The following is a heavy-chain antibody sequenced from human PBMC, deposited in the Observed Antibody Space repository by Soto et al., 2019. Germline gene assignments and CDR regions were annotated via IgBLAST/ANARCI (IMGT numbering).Heavy chain of an antibody. V-gene: IGHV4-34*01. CDR2: INHSGST. D-gene: IGHD5-12*01. CDR1: GGSFSGYY. J-gene: IGHJ4*02. CDR3: ARGVATVVTSYFDY. Sequence: SETLSLTCAVYGGSFSGYYWSWIRQPPGKGLEWIGEINHSGSTNYNPSLQSRVTISVDTSKNPFSLKLSSVTAADTAVYYCARGVATVVTSYFDYWGQGTLVTVSS.